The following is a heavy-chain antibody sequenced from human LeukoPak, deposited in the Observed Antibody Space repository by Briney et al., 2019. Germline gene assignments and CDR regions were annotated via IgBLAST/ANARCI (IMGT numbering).Heavy chain of an antibody. CDR2: IYYSGST. CDR3: ARGGPGDPFY. Sequence: SETLSLTCTVSGGSISSSSYYRGWIRQPPGKGLEWIGSIYYSGSTYYNPSLKSRVTISVDTSKNQFSLKLSSVTAADTAVYYCARGGPGDPFYWGQGTLVTVSS. J-gene: IGHJ4*02. D-gene: IGHD4-17*01. CDR1: GGSISSSSYY. V-gene: IGHV4-39*07.